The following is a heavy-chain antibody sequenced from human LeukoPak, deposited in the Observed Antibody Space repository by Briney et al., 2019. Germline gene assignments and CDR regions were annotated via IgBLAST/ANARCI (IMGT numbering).Heavy chain of an antibody. CDR1: GFTFSSYS. Sequence: GGSLRLTCAASGFTFSSYSMNWVRQAPGKGLEWVSSISSSSSYIYYADSVKGRFTISRDNAKNSLYLQMNSLRAEDTAVYYCARDPVVVAATHYYYYGMDVWGQGTTVTVSS. CDR2: ISSSSSYI. D-gene: IGHD2-15*01. J-gene: IGHJ6*02. V-gene: IGHV3-21*01. CDR3: ARDPVVVAATHYYYYGMDV.